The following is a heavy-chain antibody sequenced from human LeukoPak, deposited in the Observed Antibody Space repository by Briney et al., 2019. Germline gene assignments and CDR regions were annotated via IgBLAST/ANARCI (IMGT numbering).Heavy chain of an antibody. J-gene: IGHJ6*02. CDR2: INSDGSSP. D-gene: IGHD6-19*01. Sequence: GGSLRLSSGDSGFTSCTSLMNSGRQAPGKGLVWVSCINSDGSSPSYADSVKGRFTISRDNANKSLYLQMDSLGAEDTAVYYCARVGESGYSSAWDGVYYIAIDLWGRGTTVTVSS. CDR3: ARVGESGYSSAWDGVYYIAIDL. CDR1: GFTSCTSL. V-gene: IGHV3-74*01.